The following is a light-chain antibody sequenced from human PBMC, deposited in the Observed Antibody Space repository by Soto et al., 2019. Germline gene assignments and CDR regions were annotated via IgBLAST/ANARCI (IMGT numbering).Light chain of an antibody. CDR1: QSVSTN. CDR3: QQYDVWLHYT. Sequence: EVVMTQFPATLSVSPGERATLSCRASQSVSTNLAWYQQKPGQGPRLLIYGASIRATGIPARFSGSGSGSHFSLTITLLQYKDFAVYYCQQYDVWLHYTFGQGTNLQIK. V-gene: IGKV3D-15*03. CDR2: GAS. J-gene: IGKJ2*01.